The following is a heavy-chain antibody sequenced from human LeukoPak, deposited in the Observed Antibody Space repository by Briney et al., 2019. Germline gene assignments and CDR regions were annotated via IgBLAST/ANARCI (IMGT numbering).Heavy chain of an antibody. D-gene: IGHD6-13*01. CDR2: ISGSGGST. Sequence: PGGSLRLSCAASGFTFSSYAMSWVRHAPGKGLEWVSAISGSGGSTYYADSVKGRFTISRDNSKNTLYLQMNSLRAEDAAVYYCAKDPLVYSTPGYYFGYWGQGTLVTVSS. CDR1: GFTFSSYA. V-gene: IGHV3-23*01. J-gene: IGHJ4*02. CDR3: AKDPLVYSTPGYYFGY.